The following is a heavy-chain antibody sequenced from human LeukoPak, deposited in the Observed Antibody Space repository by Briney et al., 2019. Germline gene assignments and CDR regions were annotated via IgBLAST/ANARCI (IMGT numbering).Heavy chain of an antibody. CDR1: GFTFSSYW. V-gene: IGHV3-74*01. CDR2: INSDGSST. Sequence: GGSLRLSCAASGFTFSSYWMHWVRQAPGKGLVWVSRINSDGSSTSYADSVKGRFTISRDNAKNSLYLQMNSLRPEDTAMYYCAKDIRRGSETYYSLFDYWGQGTLITVSS. J-gene: IGHJ4*02. CDR3: AKDIRRGSETYYSLFDY. D-gene: IGHD3-10*01.